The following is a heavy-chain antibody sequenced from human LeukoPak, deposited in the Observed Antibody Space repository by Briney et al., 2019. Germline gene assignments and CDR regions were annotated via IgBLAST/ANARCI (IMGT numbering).Heavy chain of an antibody. CDR1: GFTFRNYG. Sequence: PGGSLRLSCAAAGFTFRNYGMGWVRQARRKGRGWVSFIGGGGNNRFYAELVKGRFTISRDNSKNMLYLQMDTLRAEDTALYYCAKDPGASVSGFYMDVWGKGTTVIVSS. D-gene: IGHD2-8*02. V-gene: IGHV3-30*02. CDR3: AKDPGASVSGFYMDV. J-gene: IGHJ6*03. CDR2: IGGGGNNR.